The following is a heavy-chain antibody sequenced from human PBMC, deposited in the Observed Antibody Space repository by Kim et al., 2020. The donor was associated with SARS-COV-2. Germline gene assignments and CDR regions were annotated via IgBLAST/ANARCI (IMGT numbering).Heavy chain of an antibody. Sequence: ANPENSRFPITRDNSSSTQYLTMNILRAEDTAVYYCARDGGLAPRGMDVWGQGTTVTVSS. D-gene: IGHD3-16*01. J-gene: IGHJ6*02. CDR3: ARDGGLAPRGMDV. V-gene: IGHV3-33*01.